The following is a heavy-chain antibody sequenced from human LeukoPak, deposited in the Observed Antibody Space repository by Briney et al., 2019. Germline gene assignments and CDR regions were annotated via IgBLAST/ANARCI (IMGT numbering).Heavy chain of an antibody. D-gene: IGHD4-23*01. V-gene: IGHV3-30*18. CDR3: AKEYGGKLSDAFDI. J-gene: IGHJ3*02. Sequence: GRSLRLSCAASGFTFSSYGMHWVRQAPGKGLEWVAVISYDGSNKYYADSVKGRFTISRDNSKNTLYLQMNSLRAEDTAVYYCAKEYGGKLSDAFDIWGQGTMVTVSS. CDR2: ISYDGSNK. CDR1: GFTFSSYG.